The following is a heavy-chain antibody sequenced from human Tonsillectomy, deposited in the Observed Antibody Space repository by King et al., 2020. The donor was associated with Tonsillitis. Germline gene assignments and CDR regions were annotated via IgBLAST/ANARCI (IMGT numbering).Heavy chain of an antibody. CDR2: ISFDGSNK. V-gene: IGHV3-33*05. Sequence: VQLVESGGGVVQPGRSLSLSCAASGFSFSSNGMHWVRQAPGKGLEWVAVISFDGSNKNYADSVKGRFTISRDNSNNTLFLHMKSLRAEETAVYYCARERLYSSGWGIDYWGQGALLSVSS. J-gene: IGHJ4*02. D-gene: IGHD6-19*01. CDR1: GFSFSSNG. CDR3: ARERLYSSGWGIDY.